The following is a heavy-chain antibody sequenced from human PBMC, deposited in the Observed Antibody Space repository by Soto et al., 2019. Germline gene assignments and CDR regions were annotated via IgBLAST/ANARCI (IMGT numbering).Heavy chain of an antibody. V-gene: IGHV4-59*08. CDR1: GGSIIGYY. Sequence: QVQLQESGPGLVKPSETLSLTCTVSGGSIIGYYWSWMRQPPGKGLEWMGYIYFAGTTLYTPSLNSRVTISVDTSKNQFSLKLTSVTAADTAVYYCARHDAGPRLRSGMGVWGQGTTVIVSS. J-gene: IGHJ6*02. CDR2: IYFAGTT. D-gene: IGHD2-21*02. CDR3: ARHDAGPRLRSGMGV.